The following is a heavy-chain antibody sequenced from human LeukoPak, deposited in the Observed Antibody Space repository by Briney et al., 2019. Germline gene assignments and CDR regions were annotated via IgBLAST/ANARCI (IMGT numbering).Heavy chain of an antibody. Sequence: GGSLRLSCAASGFTFSSYAMSWVRQAPGKGLEWVSAISGSGGSTYYADSVKGRFTISRDNSKNTVYLQMNSLRAGDTAVYYCARSVAGIGIDYWGQGTLVTVSS. CDR2: ISGSGGST. V-gene: IGHV3-23*01. CDR3: ARSVAGIGIDY. D-gene: IGHD3-10*01. J-gene: IGHJ4*02. CDR1: GFTFSSYA.